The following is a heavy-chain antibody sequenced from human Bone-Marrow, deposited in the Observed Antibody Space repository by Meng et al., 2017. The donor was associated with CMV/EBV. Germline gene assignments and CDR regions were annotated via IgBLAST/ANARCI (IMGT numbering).Heavy chain of an antibody. D-gene: IGHD3-22*01. J-gene: IGHJ4*02. Sequence: GESLKISCAASGFTFSSYGMHWVRQAPGKGLEWVAVIWYDGSNKYYADSVKGRFTISRDNSKNTLYLQMNSLRAEDTAVYYCARAPHYYDSVGGDYWGQGTLVTVSS. CDR2: IWYDGSNK. CDR1: GFTFSSYG. V-gene: IGHV3-33*01. CDR3: ARAPHYYDSVGGDY.